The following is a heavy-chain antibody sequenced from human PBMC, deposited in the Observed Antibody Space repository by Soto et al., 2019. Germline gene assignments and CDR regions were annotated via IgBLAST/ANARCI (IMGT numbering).Heavy chain of an antibody. V-gene: IGHV4-59*01. CDR1: GGSISVYY. D-gene: IGHD3-3*01. CDR3: ARGVESSPPRY. Sequence: SETLSLTCTISGGSISVYYWSWIRQPPGQALEWIGYIYDSGSPYYNPSLRSRVTIAADTSKNQISLRLTSATAADTAVYYCARGVESSPPRYWGRGTLVTVSS. CDR2: IYDSGSP. J-gene: IGHJ4*02.